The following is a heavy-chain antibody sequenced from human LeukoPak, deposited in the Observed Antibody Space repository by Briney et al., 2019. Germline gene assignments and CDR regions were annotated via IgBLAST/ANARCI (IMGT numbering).Heavy chain of an antibody. Sequence: PSETLSLTCAVYGGSFNGYYWSWIRQPPGKGLEWIGEINHSGSTYYNPSLKSRVTISVDTSKNQFSLKLSSVTAADTAVYYCARGGDILTGYHQYYYYYYMDVWGKGTTVTISS. CDR1: GGSFNGYY. CDR2: INHSGST. J-gene: IGHJ6*03. D-gene: IGHD3-9*01. CDR3: ARGGDILTGYHQYYYYYYMDV. V-gene: IGHV4-34*01.